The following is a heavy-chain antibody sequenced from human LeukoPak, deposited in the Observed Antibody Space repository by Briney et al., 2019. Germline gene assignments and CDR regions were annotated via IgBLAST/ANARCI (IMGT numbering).Heavy chain of an antibody. J-gene: IGHJ4*02. Sequence: GESLKISCKGSGYSFTSYWIGWVRQMPGKGLEWMGIIYPGDSDTRYSPSFQGQVTISADKSISTAYLQWSSLKASDTAMYYCARSMSGSSSWPAFDYWGQGTLVTVSS. CDR2: IYPGDSDT. CDR1: GYSFTSYW. CDR3: ARSMSGSSSWPAFDY. D-gene: IGHD6-13*01. V-gene: IGHV5-51*01.